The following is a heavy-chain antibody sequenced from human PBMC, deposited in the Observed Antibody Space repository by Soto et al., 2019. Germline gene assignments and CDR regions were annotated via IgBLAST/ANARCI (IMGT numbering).Heavy chain of an antibody. Sequence: GASVKVSCKASGYTFTGYYMHWVRQAPGQGLEWMGWINPNSGGTNYAQKFQGWVTMTRDTSISTAYMELSRLRSDDTAVYYCARGSYGDYYYYMDVWGKGTTVTVSS. D-gene: IGHD4-17*01. J-gene: IGHJ6*03. V-gene: IGHV1-2*04. CDR3: ARGSYGDYYYYMDV. CDR1: GYTFTGYY. CDR2: INPNSGGT.